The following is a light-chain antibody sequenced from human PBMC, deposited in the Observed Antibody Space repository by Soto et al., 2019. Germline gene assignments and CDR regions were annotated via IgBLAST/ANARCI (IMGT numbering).Light chain of an antibody. CDR3: QQYNSYPT. CDR2: DAS. Sequence: IRMTQSPSSFSASTGDRVTITCRASQGISSYLAWYQQKPGKAPKLLIYDASTLQSGVPSRFSGSGSGTDFTLTISCLQPDDFATYYCQQYNSYPTFGPGTKVDIK. V-gene: IGKV1-8*01. J-gene: IGKJ3*01. CDR1: QGISSY.